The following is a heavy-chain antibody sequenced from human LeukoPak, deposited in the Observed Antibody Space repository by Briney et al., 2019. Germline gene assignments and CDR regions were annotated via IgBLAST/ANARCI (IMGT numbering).Heavy chain of an antibody. CDR2: IYYSGST. Sequence: SETLSLTCAVSGGFISSGGYSWSWIRQPPGEGLEWIGSIYYSGSTYYNTSLKSRVTISADTSKNQFSLKLISVTAADTAVYYCASRKLGNDYWGQGTLVTVSS. D-gene: IGHD7-27*01. CDR1: GGFISSGGYS. J-gene: IGHJ4*02. CDR3: ASRKLGNDY. V-gene: IGHV4-39*07.